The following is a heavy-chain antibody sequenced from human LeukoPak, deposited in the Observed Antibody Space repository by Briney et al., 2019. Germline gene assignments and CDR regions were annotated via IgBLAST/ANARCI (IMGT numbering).Heavy chain of an antibody. J-gene: IGHJ4*02. D-gene: IGHD3-22*01. CDR1: GFTFSSYW. V-gene: IGHV3-7*04. CDR2: IKQDGSEK. Sequence: PGGSLRLSCAASGFTFSSYWMSWVRQAPGKGLEWVANIKQDGSEKYYVDSVKGRFTISRDNAKNSLYLQTNSLRAEDTAVYYCARTYYDSPFDYWGQGTLVTVSS. CDR3: ARTYYDSPFDY.